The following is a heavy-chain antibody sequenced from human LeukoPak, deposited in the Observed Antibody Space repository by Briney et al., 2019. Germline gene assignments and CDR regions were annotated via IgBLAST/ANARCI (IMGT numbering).Heavy chain of an antibody. CDR3: ARDRLYCSSTSCFHYLDY. Sequence: PSETLSLTCTVSGGSISSYYWSWIRQPPGKGLEWIGYIYYSGSTNYNPSLKSRVTISVDTSKNQFSLKLSSVTAADTAVYYCARDRLYCSSTSCFHYLDYWGQGTLVTVSS. D-gene: IGHD2-2*01. CDR1: GGSISSYY. V-gene: IGHV4-59*01. CDR2: IYYSGST. J-gene: IGHJ4*02.